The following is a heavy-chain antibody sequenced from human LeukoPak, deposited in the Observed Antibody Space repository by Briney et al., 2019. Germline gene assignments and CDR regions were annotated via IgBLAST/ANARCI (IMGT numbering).Heavy chain of an antibody. CDR1: GFTFSSYA. J-gene: IGHJ4*02. CDR2: ISGSGGST. D-gene: IGHD3-22*01. Sequence: GGSLRLSCAASGFTFSSYAMSWVRQAPGKGLEWVSAISGSGGSTYYADSVKGRFTISRDNSKNTLYLQMNSLRAEDTAVYYCAKARYYDSSGYNHYFDYWGQGTLVTVSS. CDR3: AKARYYDSSGYNHYFDY. V-gene: IGHV3-23*01.